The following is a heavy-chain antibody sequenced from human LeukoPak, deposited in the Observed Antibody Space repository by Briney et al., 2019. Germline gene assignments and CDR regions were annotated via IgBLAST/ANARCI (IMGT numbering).Heavy chain of an antibody. J-gene: IGHJ6*02. V-gene: IGHV4-59*01. CDR3: ARERGWNHDYYYYYGMDV. Sequence: SETLSLTCTVSGGSISSYCWSWIRQPPGKGLEWIGCISHSGSTKYNPSLKSRVTISADTSENQFSLRLSSVTAADTAVYYCARERGWNHDYYYYYGMDVWGQGTTVTVSS. CDR2: ISHSGST. CDR1: GGSISSYC. D-gene: IGHD1-14*01.